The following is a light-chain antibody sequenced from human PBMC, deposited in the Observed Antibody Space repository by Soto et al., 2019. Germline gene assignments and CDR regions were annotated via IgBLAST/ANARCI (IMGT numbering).Light chain of an antibody. CDR2: DAS. J-gene: IGKJ5*01. CDR1: QDISNN. CDR3: QQYDNLPPGVT. Sequence: DIQMTQSPSSLSASVGDRVTITCHASQDISNNLNWYQQKPGKAPKLLIYDASNLQTGVPSRFSGSGSGTHFTFTISSLQPEDIATYYCQQYDNLPPGVTFGQGIRLEIK. V-gene: IGKV1-33*01.